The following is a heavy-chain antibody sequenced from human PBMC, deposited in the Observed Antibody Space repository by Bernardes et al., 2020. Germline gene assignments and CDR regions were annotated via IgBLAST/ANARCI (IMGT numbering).Heavy chain of an antibody. CDR1: GFSLRTSGVG. J-gene: IGHJ5*01. CDR3: ARSVYGYNWFDS. V-gene: IGHV2-5*02. Sequence: SGPTLVKPTQTLTLTCPFSGFSLRTSGVGVGWIRQPPGKALEWHALIYWDDDKRYSPAPNSRPTITKDTSKNQVVLTMTNMDPVDAATYYCARSVYGYNWFDSWGQGTLVTVSS. D-gene: IGHD2-8*01. CDR2: IYWDDDK.